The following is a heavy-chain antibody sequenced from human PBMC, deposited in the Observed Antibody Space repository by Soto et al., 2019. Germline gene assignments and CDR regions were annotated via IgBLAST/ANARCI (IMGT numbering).Heavy chain of an antibody. Sequence: GGSLRLSCAASGFTFSSYSMNWVRQAPGKGLEWVSYISSSSTIYYADSVKGRFTISRDNAKNSLYLQMNSLRDEDTAVYYCARARGSEPYYYYGMDVWGQGTAVTVSS. CDR1: GFTFSSYS. J-gene: IGHJ6*02. V-gene: IGHV3-48*02. CDR2: ISSSSTI. D-gene: IGHD3-10*01. CDR3: ARARGSEPYYYYGMDV.